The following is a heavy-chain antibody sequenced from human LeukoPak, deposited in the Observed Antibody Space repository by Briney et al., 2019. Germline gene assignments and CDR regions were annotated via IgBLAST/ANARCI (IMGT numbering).Heavy chain of an antibody. CDR1: GFTFNSYS. CDR2: ISSSSSYI. D-gene: IGHD6-13*01. CDR3: ARTYLLAAATEFDP. V-gene: IGHV3-21*01. Sequence: GGSLRLSCAASGFTFNSYSMNWVRQAPGKGLEWVSSISSSSSYIYYADSVKGRFTISRDNAKNSLYLQMNSLRAEDTAVYYCARTYLLAAATEFDPWGQGTLVTVSS. J-gene: IGHJ5*02.